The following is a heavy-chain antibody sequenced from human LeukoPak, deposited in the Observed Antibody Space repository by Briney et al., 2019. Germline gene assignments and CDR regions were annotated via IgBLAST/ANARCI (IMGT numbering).Heavy chain of an antibody. CDR3: ARAQSHCSGGSCYGYYYYYMDV. CDR1: GGTFSSYA. CDR2: IIPIFGTA. Sequence: ASVKVSCKASGGTFSSYAISWVRQAPGQGLEWMGGIIPIFGTANYAQKFQGRVTITADESTSTAYMELSSLRSEDTAVYYCARAQSHCSGGSCYGYYYYYMDVWGKGTTVTISS. J-gene: IGHJ6*03. V-gene: IGHV1-69*13. D-gene: IGHD2-15*01.